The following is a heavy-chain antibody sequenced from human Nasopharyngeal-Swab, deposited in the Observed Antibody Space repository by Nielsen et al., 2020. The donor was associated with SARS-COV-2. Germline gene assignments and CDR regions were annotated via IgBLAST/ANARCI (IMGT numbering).Heavy chain of an antibody. J-gene: IGHJ6*03. D-gene: IGHD3-22*01. CDR1: GFTFSSYS. CDR3: AREHYYDSSGYYLLYYYYYMDV. V-gene: IGHV3-48*01. CDR2: ISSSSSTI. Sequence: GESLKISCAASGFTFSSYSMNWVRQAPGKGLEWVSYISSSSSTIYYADSVKGRFTISRDNAKNSLYLQMNSLRAEDTAVYYCAREHYYDSSGYYLLYYYYYMDVWGEGTTVTVSS.